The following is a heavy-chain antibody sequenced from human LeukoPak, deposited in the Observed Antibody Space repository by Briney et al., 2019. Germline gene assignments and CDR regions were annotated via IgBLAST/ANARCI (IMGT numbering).Heavy chain of an antibody. J-gene: IGHJ6*02. D-gene: IGHD1-26*01. Sequence: PGRSLRLSCAASGFTFSNYAMHWVRQAPGKGLEWVAVVSYEGSNKYYADSVKGRFTISRDNSKNTLYLQMNSLRAEDTAVYYCAKYGSGNYIDYYGMDVWGQGTTVTVSS. CDR3: AKYGSGNYIDYYGMDV. CDR1: GFTFSNYA. V-gene: IGHV3-30-3*02. CDR2: VSYEGSNK.